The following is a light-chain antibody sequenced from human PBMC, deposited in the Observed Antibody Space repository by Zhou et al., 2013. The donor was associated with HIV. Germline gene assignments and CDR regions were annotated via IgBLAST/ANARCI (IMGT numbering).Light chain of an antibody. Sequence: EIVMTQSPATLSVSPGERATLSCRASQSVSSNLAWYQQKPGQAPRLLIYDTSTRATGIPVRFSGSGSGTEFTLTISSLQSEDFAVYYCQQYNNWPPGTFGQGTKVEIK. J-gene: IGKJ1*01. V-gene: IGKV3-15*01. CDR3: QQYNNWPPGT. CDR1: QSVSSN. CDR2: DTS.